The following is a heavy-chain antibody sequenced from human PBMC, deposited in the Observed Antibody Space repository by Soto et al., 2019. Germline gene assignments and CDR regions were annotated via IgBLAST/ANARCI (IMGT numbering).Heavy chain of an antibody. CDR1: AGSVSSGSYY. CDR2: IYYSGIT. J-gene: IGHJ6*02. Sequence: PSETLSLTCTVSAGSVSSGSYYWSWIRQPPGKGLEWIGYIYYSGITNYNPSLKSRVTISVDTSKNQFSLKLSSVTAADTAVYYCARDVSLRFLEWLPSESYYYGMDVWGQGTTVTVSS. CDR3: ARDVSLRFLEWLPSESYYYGMDV. V-gene: IGHV4-61*01. D-gene: IGHD3-3*01.